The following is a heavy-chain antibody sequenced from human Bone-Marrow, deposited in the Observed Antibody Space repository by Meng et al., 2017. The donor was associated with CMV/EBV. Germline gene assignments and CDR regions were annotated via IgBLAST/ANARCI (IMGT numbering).Heavy chain of an antibody. CDR3: ARNDFWSGYSPIY. CDR1: GGSVSSGSYY. CDR2: IYYSGST. V-gene: IGHV4-39*01. J-gene: IGHJ1*01. Sequence: GSLRLSCTVSGGSVSSGSYYWSWIRQPPGKGLEWIGSIYYSGSTYYNPSLKSRVTISVDTSKNQFSLKLSSVTAADTAVYYCARNDFWSGYSPIYWAQGTLVTVPS. D-gene: IGHD3-3*01.